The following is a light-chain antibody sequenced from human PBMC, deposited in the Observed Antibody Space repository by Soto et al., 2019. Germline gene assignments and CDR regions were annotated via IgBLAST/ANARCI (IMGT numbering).Light chain of an antibody. CDR1: QGVSNS. CDR3: LQRSNWPQT. CDR2: DAS. J-gene: IGKJ2*01. Sequence: EIVLTQSPATLSLSPGERATLSCRASQGVSNSLVWYQQKPGQAPSLLIYDASNRATGIPARFSGSGSGTDFTLTISSLEPEDFAVYYCLQRSNWPQTFGQGTKLEI. V-gene: IGKV3-11*01.